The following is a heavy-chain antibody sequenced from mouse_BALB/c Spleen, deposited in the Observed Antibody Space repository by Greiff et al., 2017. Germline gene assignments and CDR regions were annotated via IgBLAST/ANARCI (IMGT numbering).Heavy chain of an antibody. CDR1: GYTFTDYN. CDR3: ARGGSSYGYWYFDV. J-gene: IGHJ1*01. CDR2: IYPYNGGT. D-gene: IGHD1-1*01. Sequence: VQLKQSGPELVKPGASVKISCKASGYTFTDYNMHWVKQSHGKSLEWIGYIYPYNGGTGYNQKFKSKATLTVDNSSSTAYMEPRSLTSEDSAVYYCARGGSSYGYWYFDVWGAGTTVTVSS. V-gene: IGHV1S29*02.